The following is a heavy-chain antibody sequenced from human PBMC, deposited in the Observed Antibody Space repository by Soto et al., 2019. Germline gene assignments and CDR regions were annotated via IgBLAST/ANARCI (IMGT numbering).Heavy chain of an antibody. V-gene: IGHV1-69*01. CDR3: ARVGGRDGYNYYYYYYGMDV. CDR2: IIPIFGTA. D-gene: IGHD5-12*01. Sequence: GLEWMGGIIPIFGTANYAQKFQGRVTITADESTSTAYMELSSLRSEDTAVYYCARVGGRDGYNYYYYYYGMDVWGQGTTVTVS. J-gene: IGHJ6*02.